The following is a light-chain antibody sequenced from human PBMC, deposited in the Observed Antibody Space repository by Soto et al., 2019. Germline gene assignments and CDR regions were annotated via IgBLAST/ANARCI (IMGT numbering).Light chain of an antibody. J-gene: IGKJ1*01. CDR2: KAS. CDR3: QQYNSYSPT. Sequence: DIQMTQSPSTLSASVGDRVTITCRASQSISVWLAWYQQKAGKAPNLLIYKASRLESGVPSRFSGSGSETEFALTSSGLQPGDSATYFCQQYNSYSPTFGLGTKVEVK. CDR1: QSISVW. V-gene: IGKV1-5*03.